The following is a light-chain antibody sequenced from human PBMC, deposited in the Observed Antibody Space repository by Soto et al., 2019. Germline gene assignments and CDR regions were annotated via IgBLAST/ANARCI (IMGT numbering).Light chain of an antibody. CDR2: DAS. V-gene: IGKV3-11*01. Sequence: EIVLTQSPATLSLSPGERATLSCRASQSVSRYLVWYQQKPGQAPRLLIYDASNRVTGIPARFSGSGSGTDFTLTISSLEPEDFAIYYCQQRTNWTLTFGGGTKVEIK. CDR3: QQRTNWTLT. J-gene: IGKJ4*01. CDR1: QSVSRY.